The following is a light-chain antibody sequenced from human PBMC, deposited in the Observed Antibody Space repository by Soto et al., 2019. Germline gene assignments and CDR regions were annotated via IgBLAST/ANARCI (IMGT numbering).Light chain of an antibody. CDR3: SLYTSSSTVV. J-gene: IGLJ2*01. CDR2: DVS. Sequence: QSALTQPASVSGSPGQSITISCTGTSSDVGGYNYVYWYQQHPGKAPKLMIYDVSNRPSGVSNRFSGSKSVNTASLTISGLQAEDEADYYCSLYTSSSTVVFGGGTKLTVL. V-gene: IGLV2-14*01. CDR1: SSDVGGYNY.